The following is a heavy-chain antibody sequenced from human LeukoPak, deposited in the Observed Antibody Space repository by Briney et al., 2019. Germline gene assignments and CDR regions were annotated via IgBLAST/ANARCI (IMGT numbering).Heavy chain of an antibody. CDR1: GFTFDDYA. CDR2: ISWKSDAL. D-gene: IGHD5-12*01. Sequence: PGGSLRLSCAASGFTFDDYAMHWVRQRPGKGLEWVAGISWKSDALGYADSVKGRFNNSRDNAKNSLYLQINSLRTEDMALYYCAKSGIRDYRGYYLDYWGQGTLVTVSS. CDR3: AKSGIRDYRGYYLDY. J-gene: IGHJ4*02. V-gene: IGHV3-9*03.